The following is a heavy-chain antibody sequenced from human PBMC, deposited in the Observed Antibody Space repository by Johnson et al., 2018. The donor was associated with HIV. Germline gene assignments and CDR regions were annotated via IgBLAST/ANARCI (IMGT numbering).Heavy chain of an antibody. D-gene: IGHD1-26*01. CDR2: INSDGSST. Sequence: VQLVESGGGVVRPGGSLRLSCAASGFTFDDYGMSWVRQAPGKGLEWVSGINSDGSSTNYADSVKGRFTISRDNAKNTLYLQMNSLRAGDTAVYYCARDQATGAFDIWGQGTMVTVSS. CDR1: GFTFDDYG. J-gene: IGHJ3*02. V-gene: IGHV3-20*04. CDR3: ARDQATGAFDI.